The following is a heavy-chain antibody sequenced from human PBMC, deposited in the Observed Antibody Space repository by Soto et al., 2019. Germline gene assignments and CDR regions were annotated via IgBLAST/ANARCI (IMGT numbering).Heavy chain of an antibody. D-gene: IGHD2-21*02. CDR2: IWYDGSNK. J-gene: IGHJ5*02. CDR1: GFTFSSYG. V-gene: IGHV3-33*01. Sequence: QSWGVPRLSCAASGFTFSSYGMHWVRQAPGKGLEWVAVIWYDGSNKYYADSVKGRFTISRDNSKNTLYLQMNSLRAEDTAVYYCARDDSGGFDPWGQGTLVTVSS. CDR3: ARDDSGGFDP.